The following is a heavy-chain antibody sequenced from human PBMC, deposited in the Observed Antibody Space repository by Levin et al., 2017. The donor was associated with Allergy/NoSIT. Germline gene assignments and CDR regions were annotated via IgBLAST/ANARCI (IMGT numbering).Heavy chain of an antibody. V-gene: IGHV4-34*01. CDR2: ISHRGDT. J-gene: IGHJ3*01. CDR1: GGSFRGFY. CDR3: ASFSLTYGTFDV. Sequence: SETLSLTCAIYGGSFRGFYWSWLRQSPGKGLEWIGEISHRGDTTYNPSFESRVTISVDTSNHIFLDLKSVTAADTATYFCASFSLTYGTFDVWSQGTLVTVSS. D-gene: IGHD1-14*01.